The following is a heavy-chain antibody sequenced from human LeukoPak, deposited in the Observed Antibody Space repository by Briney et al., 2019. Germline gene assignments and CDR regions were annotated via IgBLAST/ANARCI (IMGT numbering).Heavy chain of an antibody. J-gene: IGHJ4*02. Sequence: SETLSLTCAVSGGSISSSNWWSWVRQPPGKGLEWIGEIYHSGSTNYNPSLKSRVTISVDKSKNQFSLKLSSVTAADTAVYYCARKYIAVAAYFDYWGQGTLVTVSS. CDR3: ARKYIAVAAYFDY. CDR1: GGSISSSNW. CDR2: IYHSGST. D-gene: IGHD6-19*01. V-gene: IGHV4-4*02.